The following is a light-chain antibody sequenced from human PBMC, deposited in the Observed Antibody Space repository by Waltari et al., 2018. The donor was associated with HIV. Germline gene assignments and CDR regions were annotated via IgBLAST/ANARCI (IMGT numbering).Light chain of an antibody. CDR2: EGS. CDR3: CSYAGSSTLEV. Sequence: QSALTQPASVSGSPGQSITISCTGTSSAVGGYNLVSWYQQHPGKAPKLMIYEGSKRPSGVSNRFSGSKSGNTASLTISGLQAEDEADYYCCSYAGSSTLEVFGGGTKLTVL. J-gene: IGLJ2*01. CDR1: SSAVGGYNL. V-gene: IGLV2-23*01.